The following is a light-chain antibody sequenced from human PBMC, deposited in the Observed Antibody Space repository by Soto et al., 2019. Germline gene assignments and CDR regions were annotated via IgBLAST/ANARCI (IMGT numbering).Light chain of an antibody. J-gene: IGLJ3*02. V-gene: IGLV2-8*01. CDR2: EVT. CDR3: SSYAGSNYVV. Sequence: QLVLTQPPSASGSPGQSVTISCTGTSSDVGGYNYVSWYQQHPGKAPKFMIYEVTQRPSGVPDRFSGSKSGNTASLTVSGLRAEDEADYYCSSYAGSNYVVFGGGTKLTVL. CDR1: SSDVGGYNY.